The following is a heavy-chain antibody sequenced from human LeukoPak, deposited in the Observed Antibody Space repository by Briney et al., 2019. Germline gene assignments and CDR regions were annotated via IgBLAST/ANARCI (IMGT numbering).Heavy chain of an antibody. D-gene: IGHD1-26*01. CDR1: GGSISSYY. CDR2: IYYSGST. CDR3: ARGYSGSYWDWYFDL. Sequence: PSQTLSLTCTVSGGSISSYYWSWIRQPPGKGLEWIGYIYYSGSTNYNPSLKSRVTISVDTSKNQFSLKLSSVTAADTAVYYCARGYSGSYWDWYFDLWGRGTLVTVSS. J-gene: IGHJ2*01. V-gene: IGHV4-59*01.